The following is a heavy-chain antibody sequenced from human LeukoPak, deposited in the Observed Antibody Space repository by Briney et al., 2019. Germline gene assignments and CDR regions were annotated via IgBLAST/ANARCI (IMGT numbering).Heavy chain of an antibody. Sequence: SETLSLTCTVSGGSISSYYWSWIRQPPGKGLEWIGYIYYSGSTNYNPSLKSRVTISVDKSKNQFSLKLSSVTAADTAVYYCARAPEDDYGDPDAARYGMDVWGQGTTVTVSS. J-gene: IGHJ6*02. CDR2: IYYSGST. D-gene: IGHD4-17*01. CDR3: ARAPEDDYGDPDAARYGMDV. CDR1: GGSISSYY. V-gene: IGHV4-59*12.